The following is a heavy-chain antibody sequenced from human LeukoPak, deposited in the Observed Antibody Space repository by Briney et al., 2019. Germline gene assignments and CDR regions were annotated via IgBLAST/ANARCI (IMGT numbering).Heavy chain of an antibody. CDR1: GGSISSYY. J-gene: IGHJ4*02. CDR2: IYYSGST. CDR3: AREREKYSYGHYFDY. Sequence: SETLSLTCTVSGGSISSYYWSWIRQPPGKGLEWIGYIYYSGSTNYNPSLKSRVTISVDTSKNQFSLKLSPVTAADTAVYYCAREREKYSYGHYFDYWGQGTLVTVSS. V-gene: IGHV4-59*01. D-gene: IGHD5-18*01.